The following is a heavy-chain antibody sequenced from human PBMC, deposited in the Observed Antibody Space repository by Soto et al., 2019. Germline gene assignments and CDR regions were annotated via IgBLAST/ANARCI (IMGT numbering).Heavy chain of an antibody. CDR2: IKDDGSER. J-gene: IGHJ4*02. Sequence: GGSLRLSCTASGGAFITHWMTWVRQAPGKGLEWVANIKDDGSERYYLDSVKGRFTISRDNAKDSLSLQMNSLRGEDTAFYYCARDVGPVTIFGEALSGYFDFWGQGTLVTVSS. V-gene: IGHV3-7*03. D-gene: IGHD3-3*01. CDR3: ARDVGPVTIFGEALSGYFDF. CDR1: GGAFITHW.